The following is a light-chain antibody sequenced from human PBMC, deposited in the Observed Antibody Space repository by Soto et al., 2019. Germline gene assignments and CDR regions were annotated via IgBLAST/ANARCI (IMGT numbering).Light chain of an antibody. J-gene: IGKJ5*01. CDR1: QSASSSY. V-gene: IGKV3-20*01. CDR3: QQYGSSPIT. CDR2: GAS. Sequence: EIVLTQSPGTLSLSPGEIATLSCRASQSASSSYLDWYQQKNGQAPRLLIYGASSRATGIPDRFSGSGYGTDLTITISRMQNEDFEVYYCQQYGSSPITFGHGTRLEIK.